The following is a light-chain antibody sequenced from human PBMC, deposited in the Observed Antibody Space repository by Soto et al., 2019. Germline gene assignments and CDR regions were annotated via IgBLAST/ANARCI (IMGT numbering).Light chain of an antibody. CDR1: QRVRSK. V-gene: IGKV3-11*01. CDR2: DAS. Sequence: IGMTRCPATLSVSPWEIATLSCSACQRVRSKLAWYQQKAGQAPRLLIYDASNRATGIPARFSGSGSGTDFTLTISSLEPEDFAVYYCQQRSNWPPAFGQGTKVDI. J-gene: IGKJ1*01. CDR3: QQRSNWPPA.